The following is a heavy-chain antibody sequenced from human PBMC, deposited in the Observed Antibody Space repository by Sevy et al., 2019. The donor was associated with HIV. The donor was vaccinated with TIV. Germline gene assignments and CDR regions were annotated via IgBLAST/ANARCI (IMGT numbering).Heavy chain of an antibody. CDR1: RYTFTGYY. Sequence: ASVKVSCKASRYTFTGYYVHWVRQAPGQGLEWMGWVDPNSGGTNYGQKFQGRVTMTSDTSISTAYMELSGPRSDDTAVYYCARSVYGSGTYLNDYWGQGTLVTVSS. CDR2: VDPNSGGT. D-gene: IGHD3-10*01. J-gene: IGHJ4*02. V-gene: IGHV1-2*02. CDR3: ARSVYGSGTYLNDY.